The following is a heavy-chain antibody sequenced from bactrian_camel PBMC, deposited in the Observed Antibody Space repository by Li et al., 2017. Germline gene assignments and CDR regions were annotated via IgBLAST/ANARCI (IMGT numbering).Heavy chain of an antibody. Sequence: VQLVESGGGLVQPGGSLRLSCAVSDFPFNNKWMHWVRQAPGKGLEWVSNIDTGSGSRNSADSVKGRFTISRDSTKNTVYLQMNSLKPDEDTAMYYCAADPLAKRACNLVRGDYKYWGQGTQVTVS. D-gene: IGHD1*01. V-gene: IGHV3S19*01. J-gene: IGHJ4*01. CDR3: AADPLAKRACNLVRGDYKY. CDR1: DFPFNNKW. CDR2: IDTGSGSR.